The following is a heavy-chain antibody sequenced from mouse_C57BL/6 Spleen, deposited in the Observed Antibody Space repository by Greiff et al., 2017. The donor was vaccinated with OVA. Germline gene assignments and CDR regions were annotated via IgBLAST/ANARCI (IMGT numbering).Heavy chain of an antibody. Sequence: VQLQQPGAELVKPGASVKMSCKASGYTFTSYWITWVKQRPGQGLEWIGEIYPGSGSTNYNEKFKSKATVTVDTSSSTAYMQLSSLTSEYSAVYFCAKEGYDYDVAFGYWGQGTLVTVSA. CDR1: GYTFTSYW. CDR2: IYPGSGST. D-gene: IGHD2-4*01. CDR3: AKEGYDYDVAFGY. J-gene: IGHJ3*01. V-gene: IGHV1-55*01.